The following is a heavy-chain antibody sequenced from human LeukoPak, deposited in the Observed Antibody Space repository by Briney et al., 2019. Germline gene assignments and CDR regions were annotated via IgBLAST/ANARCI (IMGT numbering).Heavy chain of an antibody. V-gene: IGHV1-8*02. J-gene: IGHJ6*03. D-gene: IGHD3-10*01. CDR3: ARGLDYYGSGRHPVLGIVSRDYYYMDV. CDR2: MNPNSGNT. CDR1: GGTFSSYA. Sequence: ASVKVSCKASGGTFSSYAINWVRQATGQGLEWMGWMNPNSGNTGYAQKFQGRVTMTRNTSISTAYMELSSLRSEDTAVYYCARGLDYYGSGRHPVLGIVSRDYYYMDVWGKGTTVTVSS.